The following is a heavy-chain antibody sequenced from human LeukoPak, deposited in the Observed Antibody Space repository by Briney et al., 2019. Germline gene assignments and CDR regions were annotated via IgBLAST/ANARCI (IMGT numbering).Heavy chain of an antibody. J-gene: IGHJ5*02. CDR2: IIPILGIA. D-gene: IGHD3-3*01. CDR3: AAYYDFWSSYYTKPRVRFDP. CDR1: GGTFSSYA. V-gene: IGHV1-69*04. Sequence: PKASVKVSCKASGGTFSSYAISWVRQAPGQGLEWMGRIIPILGIANYAQKFQGRVTITADKSTSTAYMELSSLRSEDTAVYYCAAYYDFWSSYYTKPRVRFDPWGQGTLVTVSS.